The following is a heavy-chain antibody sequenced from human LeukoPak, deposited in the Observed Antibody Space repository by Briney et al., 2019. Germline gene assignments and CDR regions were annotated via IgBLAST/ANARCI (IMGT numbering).Heavy chain of an antibody. V-gene: IGHV3-23*01. CDR3: AKDGYLGTTHSPYYFDY. D-gene: IGHD2-2*03. J-gene: IGHJ4*02. CDR1: GFTFSSYG. CDR2: ISGSGGST. Sequence: GGSLRLSCAASGFTFSSYGMSWVRQAPGKGLEWVSAISGSGGSTYYADSVKGRFTISRDNSKNTLYLQMNSLRAEDTAVYYCAKDGYLGTTHSPYYFDYWGQGTLVTVSS.